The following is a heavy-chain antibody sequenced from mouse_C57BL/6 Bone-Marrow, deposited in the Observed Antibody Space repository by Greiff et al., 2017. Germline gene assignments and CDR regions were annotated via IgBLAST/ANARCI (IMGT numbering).Heavy chain of an antibody. Sequence: EVKLVESGGGLVKPGGSLKLSCAASGFTFSSYTMSWVRQTPEKRLQWVAAISGGGGNTYYPDSVTGRFTISRDNDKNILYLQMSSLRSGDTALYYCSKQVTTVLATKYFDVWGTGTTVTVSS. J-gene: IGHJ1*03. CDR3: SKQVTTVLATKYFDV. V-gene: IGHV5-9*01. CDR2: ISGGGGNT. D-gene: IGHD1-1*01. CDR1: GFTFSSYT.